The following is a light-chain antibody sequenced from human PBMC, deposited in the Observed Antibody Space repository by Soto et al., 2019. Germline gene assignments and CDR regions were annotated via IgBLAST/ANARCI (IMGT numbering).Light chain of an antibody. CDR3: QERSNWPWT. CDR2: DAS. Sequence: EIVLTQSPATLSLSPVERATLSCRASQSVRNYLAWYQQKAGQAPRLLIYDASNRATGIPGRFSGSGSGTDFTLTISSLEPEDFAVYYYQERSNWPWTFGQGTKVEIK. J-gene: IGKJ1*01. CDR1: QSVRNY. V-gene: IGKV3-11*01.